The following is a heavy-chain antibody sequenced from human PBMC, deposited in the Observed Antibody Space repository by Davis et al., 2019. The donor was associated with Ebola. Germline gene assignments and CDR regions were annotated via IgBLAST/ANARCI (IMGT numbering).Heavy chain of an antibody. V-gene: IGHV3-23*01. J-gene: IGHJ5*01. CDR1: GFTFSSYS. CDR3: AKDGSSGTWDS. Sequence: GESLKISCAASGFTFSSYSMNWVRQAPGKGLEWVSAISGSGGRTFYLDSVKGRFTISRDFSKNTLYLEMNSLKVDDTAIYYCAKDGSSGTWDSWGQGTLVTVSS. D-gene: IGHD6-19*01. CDR2: ISGSGGRT.